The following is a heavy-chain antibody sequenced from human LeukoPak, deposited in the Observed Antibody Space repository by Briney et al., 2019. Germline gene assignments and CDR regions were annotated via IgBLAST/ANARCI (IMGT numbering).Heavy chain of an antibody. CDR3: ARLGYCSSTSCSKNYYYYMDV. D-gene: IGHD2-2*01. CDR2: INWNGGST. V-gene: IGHV3-20*04. Sequence: GGSLRLSCAASGFTFDDYGMSWVRQAPGKGLEWVSGINWNGGSTGYADSVKGRFTISRDNAKNSLYLQMNNLRAEDTALYYCARLGYCSSTSCSKNYYYYMDVWGKGTTVTVSS. CDR1: GFTFDDYG. J-gene: IGHJ6*03.